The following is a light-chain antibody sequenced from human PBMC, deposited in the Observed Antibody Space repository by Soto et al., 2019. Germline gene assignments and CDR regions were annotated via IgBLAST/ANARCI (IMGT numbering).Light chain of an antibody. CDR1: QSVSNN. J-gene: IGKJ1*01. CDR2: DAS. Sequence: EIVLTQSPVTLSLSPGERATLSCTASQSVSNNLAWYQQKPGQPPRLLIYDASDRAPAIPPRFSGTGSGTDFTLTISSLDREDFAIYFCQQRSNWPRTFGQGTRVDIK. CDR3: QQRSNWPRT. V-gene: IGKV3-11*01.